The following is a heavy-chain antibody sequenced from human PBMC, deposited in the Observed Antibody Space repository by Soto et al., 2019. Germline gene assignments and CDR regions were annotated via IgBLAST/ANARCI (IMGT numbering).Heavy chain of an antibody. CDR2: SSGSGGST. J-gene: IGHJ2*01. V-gene: IGHV3-23*01. D-gene: IGHD2-21*01. Sequence: KGVEGISASSGSGGSTYYADSVKVRFTISRDNSKNTLYLQMNSLRAEDTAVYYCAFFFSCRRRHTNLDPALGIPGERSSDL. CDR3: AFFFSCRRRHTNLDPALGIPGERSSDL.